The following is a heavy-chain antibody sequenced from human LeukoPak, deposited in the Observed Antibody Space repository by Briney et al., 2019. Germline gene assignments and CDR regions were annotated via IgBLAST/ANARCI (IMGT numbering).Heavy chain of an antibody. D-gene: IGHD6-19*01. CDR3: AKHGERGYSSGWYDY. Sequence: GRSLRLSCAASGFTFSSYGMHWVRQAPGKGLEWVAVIWYDGSNKYYADSVKGRFTISRDNSKNTLYLQMNSLRAEDTAVYYCAKHGERGYSSGWYDYWGQGTLVTVSS. V-gene: IGHV3-33*06. CDR2: IWYDGSNK. CDR1: GFTFSSYG. J-gene: IGHJ4*02.